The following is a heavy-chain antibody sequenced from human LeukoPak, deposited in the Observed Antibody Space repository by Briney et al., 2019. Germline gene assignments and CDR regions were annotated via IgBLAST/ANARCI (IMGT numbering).Heavy chain of an antibody. Sequence: GGSLRLSCAASGFTFSSYEMNWVHQAPGKGLEWVSVIYSGGDTYYYADSVKGRFTIARDNSKKTLYLQMNNLRVEDTAVYYCARVQFQWFDPWGQGTLVTVSS. CDR3: ARVQFQWFDP. CDR1: GFTFSSYE. J-gene: IGHJ5*02. CDR2: IYSGGDT. V-gene: IGHV3-66*01.